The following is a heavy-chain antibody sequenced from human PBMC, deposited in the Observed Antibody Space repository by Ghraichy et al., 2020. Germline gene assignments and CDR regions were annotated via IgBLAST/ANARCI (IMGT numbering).Heavy chain of an antibody. D-gene: IGHD2-15*01. Sequence: GESLNISCAASGFTVSSNYMSWVRQAPGKGLEWVSVIYDGDNTNHADSVRGRFTISRDNSKNTVYLQMTSLRAEDTAVYYCARGGPVYCSGVSCYFGDSWGQGTLVTVSS. CDR3: ARGGPVYCSGVSCYFGDS. CDR2: IYDGDNT. J-gene: IGHJ5*02. V-gene: IGHV3-53*01. CDR1: GFTVSSNY.